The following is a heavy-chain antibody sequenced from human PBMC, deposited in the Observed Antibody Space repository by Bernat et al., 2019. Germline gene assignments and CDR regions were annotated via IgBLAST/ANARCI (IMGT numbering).Heavy chain of an antibody. Sequence: QVQLVQSGAEVKKPGSSVKVSCKASGGTFSSYTISWVRQAPGQGLEWMGRIIPILGIANYAQKFQGRVTITGDKSTSTAYMELSSLRSEDTAVYYCARVGGDYYGSGKTDDAFDIWGQGTMVTVSS. CDR1: GGTFSSYT. J-gene: IGHJ3*02. CDR3: ARVGGDYYGSGKTDDAFDI. V-gene: IGHV1-69*02. CDR2: IIPILGIA. D-gene: IGHD3-10*01.